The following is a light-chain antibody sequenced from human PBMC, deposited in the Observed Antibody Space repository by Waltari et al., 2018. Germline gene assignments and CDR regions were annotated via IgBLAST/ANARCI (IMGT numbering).Light chain of an antibody. J-gene: IGLJ1*01. V-gene: IGLV2-23*02. CDR2: EVS. CDR3: YSYAGGSV. CDR1: SSDVGSSTL. Sequence: QSALTQPASVSGSPGQSITISGTGSSSDVGSSTLVSLYLQHPGKTPHLIIYEVSKRPSGVSNRFSGSKSGNTASLTISGLQAEDEADYYCYSYAGGSVFGTGTKVTVL.